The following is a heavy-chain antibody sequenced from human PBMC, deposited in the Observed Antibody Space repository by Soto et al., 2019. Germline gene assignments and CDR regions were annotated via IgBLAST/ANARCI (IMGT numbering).Heavy chain of an antibody. CDR2: IFHSGDT. V-gene: IGHV4-4*02. D-gene: IGHD6-19*01. Sequence: QVQLQESGPGLVKPSGTLSLTCAVSGDSISNSRWWTWVRQPPGKGREWIGDIFHSGDTNDNPSLKSQVYISVDKPQNRFALKVSYVTAADTAVYYCAYSTGWYRHDVWGQGTLVTVSS. CDR3: AYSTGWYRHDV. CDR1: GDSISNSRW. J-gene: IGHJ3*01.